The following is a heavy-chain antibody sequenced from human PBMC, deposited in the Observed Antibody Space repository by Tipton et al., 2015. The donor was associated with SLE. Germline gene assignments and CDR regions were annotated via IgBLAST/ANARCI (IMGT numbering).Heavy chain of an antibody. D-gene: IGHD3-9*01. V-gene: IGHV3-23*01. Sequence: SLRLSCGASGFTFSNYAMSWVRQAPGKGLEWVSTITGSGVSTFYTDPVKGRFIISRDNSNNAVFLQMNSLRDEDTAVYSCARDYTGYATRGWFDPWGQGTLVTVSS. J-gene: IGHJ5*02. CDR2: ITGSGVST. CDR1: GFTFSNYA. CDR3: ARDYTGYATRGWFDP.